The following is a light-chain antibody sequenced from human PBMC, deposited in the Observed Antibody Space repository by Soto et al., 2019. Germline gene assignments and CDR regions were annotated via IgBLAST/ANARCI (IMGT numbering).Light chain of an antibody. J-gene: IGKJ5*01. Sequence: EIVMTQSPATLSVSPGEGATLSCRASQSVNINLAWYQQKPGQAPRLLIFGASSRANGIPARFSGSGSGTEFTLTISNLQTEDFAVYYCQQYNNWPPITFGQGTRLEIK. V-gene: IGKV3-15*01. CDR3: QQYNNWPPIT. CDR2: GAS. CDR1: QSVNIN.